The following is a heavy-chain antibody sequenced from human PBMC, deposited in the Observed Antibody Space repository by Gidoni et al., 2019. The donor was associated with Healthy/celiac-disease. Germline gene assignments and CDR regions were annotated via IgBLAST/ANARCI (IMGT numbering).Heavy chain of an antibody. CDR3: AKDFSPRFGSWYYLDY. CDR1: GFAFIRHG. CDR2: ISYDGSNK. J-gene: IGHJ4*02. Sequence: QVQLVESGGGVVQPGRSPSLSCAASGFAFIRHGMHWVRQAPAKGLEWVAVISYDGSNKYYADSVKGRFTISRDNSKNTLYLQMNSLRAEDTAVYYCAKDFSPRFGSWYYLDYWGQGTLVTVSS. D-gene: IGHD6-13*01. V-gene: IGHV3-30*18.